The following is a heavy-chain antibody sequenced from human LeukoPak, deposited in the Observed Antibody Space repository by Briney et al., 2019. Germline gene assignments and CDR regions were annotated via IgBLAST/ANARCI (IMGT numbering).Heavy chain of an antibody. V-gene: IGHV1-2*02. CDR2: INPNSGGT. CDR3: ATEPSIAVAGTDDY. Sequence: ASVKVSCEASGYTFTGYYMHWVRQAPGQGLEWMGWINPNSGGTNYAQKFQGRVTMTRDTSISTAYMELSRLRSDDTAVYYCATEPSIAVAGTDDYWGQGTLVTVSS. J-gene: IGHJ4*02. CDR1: GYTFTGYY. D-gene: IGHD6-19*01.